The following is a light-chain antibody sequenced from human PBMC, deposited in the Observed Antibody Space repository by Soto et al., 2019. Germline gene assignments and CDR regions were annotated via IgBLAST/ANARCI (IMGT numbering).Light chain of an antibody. V-gene: IGLV3-21*04. CDR3: HVWDSSSDHRGVV. CDR1: NNGDKS. CDR2: YDI. J-gene: IGLJ2*01. Sequence: SYELTQPPSVSVTPGKTARLTCGGNNNGDKSVHWYQQKPGQAPVLVIYYDIDRPSGIPERFSGSNSGNTATLTINSVEAGDEADYYCHVWDSSSDHRGVVFGGGTKVTVL.